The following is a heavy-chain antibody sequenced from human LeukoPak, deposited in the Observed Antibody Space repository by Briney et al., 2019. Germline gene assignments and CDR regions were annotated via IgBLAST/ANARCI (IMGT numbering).Heavy chain of an antibody. Sequence: PSETLSLTCAVYGGSFSDYSWAWIRQPPGKGLEWIGEINHSGNTNYNPSLKSRPTISVDTSKSQFSLKLSSVTTADTAVYYCARGDRYGDDDYWGQGTLVTVSS. CDR2: INHSGNT. CDR1: GGSFSDYS. J-gene: IGHJ4*02. CDR3: ARGDRYGDDDY. D-gene: IGHD4-17*01. V-gene: IGHV4-34*01.